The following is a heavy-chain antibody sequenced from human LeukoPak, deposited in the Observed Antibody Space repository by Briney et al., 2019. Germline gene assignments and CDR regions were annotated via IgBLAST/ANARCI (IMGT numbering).Heavy chain of an antibody. D-gene: IGHD2-15*01. CDR3: AKGGVVGTRYYFDS. Sequence: GGSLRLSCAASGFSFSYYWMSWVRQAPGKGLEWVANTKEDGSGSSYVDSVKGRFTISRDNAKNSLYLRMNSLRDEDTAVYYCAKGGVVGTRYYFDSWGQGTLVTVSS. V-gene: IGHV3-7*01. CDR2: TKEDGSGS. CDR1: GFSFSYYW. J-gene: IGHJ4*02.